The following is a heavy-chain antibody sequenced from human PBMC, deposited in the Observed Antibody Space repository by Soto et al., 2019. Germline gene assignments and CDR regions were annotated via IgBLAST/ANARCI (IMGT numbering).Heavy chain of an antibody. Sequence: GSLRLSCAASGFTFSEYAMSWVRQAPGKGLEWVSVIGGDGGSPNYADSVKGRFTVSRDNSKSTLYLQMDSLRAEDTALYYCAKDFINRNGIYDPFDIWGQGTMVTVSS. V-gene: IGHV3-23*01. CDR1: GFTFSEYA. J-gene: IGHJ3*02. CDR2: IGGDGGSP. D-gene: IGHD3-10*01. CDR3: AKDFINRNGIYDPFDI.